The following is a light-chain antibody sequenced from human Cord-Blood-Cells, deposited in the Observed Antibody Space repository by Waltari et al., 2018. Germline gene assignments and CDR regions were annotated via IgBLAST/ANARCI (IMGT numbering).Light chain of an antibody. Sequence: QSVLTQPPSASGTPGQRVTISCSGSSSNIGRNYVYWYQQLPGTAPKLLIYRNNQRPSGGPDRFSGSKSGTSASLAISGLRSEDEADYYCAAWDDSLSAVVFGGGTKLTVL. CDR2: RNN. J-gene: IGLJ2*01. V-gene: IGLV1-47*01. CDR1: SSNIGRNY. CDR3: AAWDDSLSAVV.